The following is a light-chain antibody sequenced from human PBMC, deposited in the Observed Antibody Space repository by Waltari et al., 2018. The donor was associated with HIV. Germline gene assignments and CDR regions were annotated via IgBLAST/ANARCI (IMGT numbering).Light chain of an antibody. CDR3: QQYYDYPRT. V-gene: IGKV1-8*01. CDR1: QDVRTY. CDR2: TAS. J-gene: IGKJ1*01. Sequence: AIRMTQSPSSFSPSTGDKVTITFRASQDVRTYLAWYQQKPGKAPKLLIYTASTLHSGGPSRFSGSGSGTDFTLTINCLQREDFATYYCQQYYDYPRTFGQGTKVEIK.